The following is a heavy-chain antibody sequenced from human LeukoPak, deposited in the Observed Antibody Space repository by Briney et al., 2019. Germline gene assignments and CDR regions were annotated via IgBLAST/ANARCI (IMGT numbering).Heavy chain of an antibody. D-gene: IGHD3-10*01. J-gene: IGHJ5*02. CDR1: GGTFSSYA. V-gene: IGHV1-69*01. Sequence: SVKVSCKASGGTFSSYAISWVRQAPGQGLEWMGGIIPIFGTANYAQKFQGRVTITADESTSTAYMELSSLRSEDTAVYYCARDTPAISSGSFSPEDWFDPWGQGTLVTVSS. CDR2: IIPIFGTA. CDR3: ARDTPAISSGSFSPEDWFDP.